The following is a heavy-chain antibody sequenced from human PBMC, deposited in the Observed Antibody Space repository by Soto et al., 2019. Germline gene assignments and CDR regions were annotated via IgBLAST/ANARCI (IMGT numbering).Heavy chain of an antibody. CDR3: ARHSVLYYYGMDV. CDR2: IYYSGST. D-gene: IGHD3-10*02. Sequence: SETLSLTCTVSGGSISSYYWSWIRQPPGKGLEWIGYIYYSGSTNYNPSLKSRVTISVDTSKNQFSLKLSSVTAADTAVYYCARHSVLYYYGMDVWGQGTTVTVSS. CDR1: GGSISSYY. J-gene: IGHJ6*02. V-gene: IGHV4-59*08.